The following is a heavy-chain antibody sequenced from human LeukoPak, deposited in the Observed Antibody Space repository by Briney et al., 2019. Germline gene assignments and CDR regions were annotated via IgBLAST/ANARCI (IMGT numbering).Heavy chain of an antibody. CDR3: ARDQGPHWFDP. CDR1: GFTFSSFA. V-gene: IGHV3-23*01. J-gene: IGHJ5*02. CDR2: ISGNSGSI. Sequence: GGSLRLSCAVSGFTFSSFAMSWVGQPPGKGREGVSVISGNSGSIYYADSVKGRFTISRDNSKNTLSLQMNSLRVEDTAVYYCARDQGPHWFDPWGQGTLVTVSS.